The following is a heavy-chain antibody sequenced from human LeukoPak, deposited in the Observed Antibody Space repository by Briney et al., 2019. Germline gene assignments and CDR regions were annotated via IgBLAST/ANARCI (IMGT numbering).Heavy chain of an antibody. J-gene: IGHJ3*02. Sequence: GASVTVSCKASGYTFNNYGISWVRQAPGQGLEWMGWIGLYKGNTKYAQNFQGRITVTSDTSTSTAYMELRSLRSDDTAVYYCARDPSGSYYSANAFDIWGQGTMVTVSS. D-gene: IGHD1-26*01. V-gene: IGHV1-18*01. CDR2: IGLYKGNT. CDR3: ARDPSGSYYSANAFDI. CDR1: GYTFNNYG.